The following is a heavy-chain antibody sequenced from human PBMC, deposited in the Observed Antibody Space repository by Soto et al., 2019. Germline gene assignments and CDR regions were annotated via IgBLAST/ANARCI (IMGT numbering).Heavy chain of an antibody. D-gene: IGHD4-17*01. V-gene: IGHV4-59*01. CDR1: GGSISSYY. Sequence: SETLSLTCTVSGGSISSYYWSWIRQPPGKGLEWIGYIYYSGGTNYNPSLKSRVTISVDTSKNQFSLKLSSVTAADTAVYYCVLYTSSFYGGYFVDWGPGILVTVFS. J-gene: IGHJ4*02. CDR2: IYYSGGT. CDR3: VLYTSSFYGGYFVD.